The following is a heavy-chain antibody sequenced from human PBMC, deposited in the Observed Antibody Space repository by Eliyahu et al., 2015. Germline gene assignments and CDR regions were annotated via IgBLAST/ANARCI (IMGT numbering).Heavy chain of an antibody. CDR3: VRGSHYSGFDDLFDL. J-gene: IGHJ2*01. CDR1: GHIFTTYG. D-gene: IGHD5-12*01. Sequence: QVQLVQSGPEVRKPGASVKVSCKVPGHIFTTYGFSWVRQAPGQGLEWMGWINVQHGNAHYPQTFQNRVTMTTDTSTSTVYMELRSLTSDDTAVYYCVRGSHYSGFDDLFDLWGRGTLVTVSS. CDR2: INVQHGNA. V-gene: IGHV1-18*01.